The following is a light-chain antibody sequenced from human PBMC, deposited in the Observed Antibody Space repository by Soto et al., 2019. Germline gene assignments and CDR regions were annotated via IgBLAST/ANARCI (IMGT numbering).Light chain of an antibody. CDR3: QHYNSYSEA. V-gene: IGKV1-5*03. CDR1: QTISSW. J-gene: IGKJ1*01. Sequence: DIQMTQSPSTLSGSVGDRVTITCRASQTISSWLAWYQQKPGKAPKLLIYKASTLKSGVPSRFSGSGSGTEFTLTISSLQPNDFATYNCQHYNSYSEAFRQATK. CDR2: KAS.